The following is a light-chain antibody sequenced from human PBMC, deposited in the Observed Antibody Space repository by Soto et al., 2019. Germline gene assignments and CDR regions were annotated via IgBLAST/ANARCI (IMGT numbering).Light chain of an antibody. V-gene: IGKV3-20*01. CDR3: QQYGSSPSIT. CDR1: QSVTSNY. CDR2: GAS. J-gene: IGKJ5*01. Sequence: EIVLTQSPGNLSLSPGERANLSCGASQSVTSNYLAWYQQKPGQAPRLLIYGASSRATGIPDRFSGSGSGTDFTLTISRLEPEDFAVYYCQQYGSSPSITFGQGTRLEIK.